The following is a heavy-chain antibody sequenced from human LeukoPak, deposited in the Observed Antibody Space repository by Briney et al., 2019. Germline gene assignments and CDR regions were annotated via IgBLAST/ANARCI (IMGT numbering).Heavy chain of an antibody. CDR2: INPNSGGT. V-gene: IGHV1-2*02. D-gene: IGHD6-6*01. Sequence: GASVKVSCKASGYTFTGYYMHWVRQAPGQGLEWMGWINPNSGGTNYAQKFQGRVTMTRDTSISTAYMELSRLRSDDTAVYYCARDPSIAARPDDGYWGQGTLVTVSS. CDR1: GYTFTGYY. CDR3: ARDPSIAARPDDGY. J-gene: IGHJ4*02.